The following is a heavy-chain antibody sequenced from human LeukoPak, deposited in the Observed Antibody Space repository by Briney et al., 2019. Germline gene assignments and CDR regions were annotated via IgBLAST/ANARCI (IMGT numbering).Heavy chain of an antibody. D-gene: IGHD3-3*01. Sequence: GGSLRLSCAASGFTFSDYYMSWIRQAPGKGLEWVSYISSSGSTIYYADSVKGRFTISRDNAKNSLYLQMNSLRAEDTAVYYCAGRITIFGVLENNWFDPWGQGNLVTVSS. V-gene: IGHV3-11*04. CDR2: ISSSGSTI. J-gene: IGHJ5*02. CDR3: AGRITIFGVLENNWFDP. CDR1: GFTFSDYY.